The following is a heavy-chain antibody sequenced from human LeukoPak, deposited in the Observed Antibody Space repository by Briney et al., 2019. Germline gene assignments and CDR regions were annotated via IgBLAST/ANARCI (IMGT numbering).Heavy chain of an antibody. D-gene: IGHD3-22*01. J-gene: IGHJ4*02. CDR2: MNPNSGNT. CDR3: ARSFPFDYYDSSGYIYYFDY. V-gene: IGHV1-8*02. CDR1: VYTFTSYD. Sequence: VASVTVSCTAPVYTFTSYDINLVRKPPGPGLEWLGRMNPNSGNTSYSQPFQVRVTITSNTSISTTYLELSSLSYGDTAVYYCARSFPFDYYDSSGYIYYFDYWGQGTPVTVSS.